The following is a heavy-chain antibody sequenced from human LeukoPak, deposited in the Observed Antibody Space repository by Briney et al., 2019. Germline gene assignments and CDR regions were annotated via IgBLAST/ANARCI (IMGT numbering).Heavy chain of an antibody. V-gene: IGHV4-59*08. CDR2: IYYSGST. D-gene: IGHD3-22*01. CDR3: ARSYDSSDEADY. CDR1: GGSISSYY. J-gene: IGHJ4*02. Sequence: PSETLSLTCTVSGGSISSYYWSWIRQPPGKGLEWIGYIYYSGSTNCNPSLKSRVTISVDTSKNQFSLKLSSVTAADTAVYYCARSYDSSDEADYWGQGTLVTVSS.